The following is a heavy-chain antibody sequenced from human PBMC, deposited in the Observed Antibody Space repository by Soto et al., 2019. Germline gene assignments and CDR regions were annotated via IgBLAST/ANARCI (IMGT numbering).Heavy chain of an antibody. CDR3: ARSGRIAAAGTREDYYYYGMDV. CDR2: IDWDDDK. CDR1: GFSLSTSGVC. V-gene: IGHV2-70*01. J-gene: IGHJ6*02. Sequence: SGPTLVNPTQTLTLTCTFSGFSLSTSGVCVSWIRQPPGKALEWLALIDWDDDKYYSTSLKTRLTISKDTSKNQVVLTMTNMDPVDTATYYCARSGRIAAAGTREDYYYYGMDVWGQGTTVTGLL. D-gene: IGHD6-13*01.